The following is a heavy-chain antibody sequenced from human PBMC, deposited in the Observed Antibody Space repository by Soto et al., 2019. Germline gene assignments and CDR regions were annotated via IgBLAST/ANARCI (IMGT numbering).Heavy chain of an antibody. CDR1: GGSISSYY. D-gene: IGHD6-13*01. Sequence: SETLSLTCTVSGGSISSYYWSWIRQPAGKGLEWIGRIYTSGSTNYNPSLKSRVTMSVDTSKNQFSLKLSSVTAADTAVYYCARDGPGMAAGNWFDPWGQGTLVTVSS. V-gene: IGHV4-4*07. CDR3: ARDGPGMAAGNWFDP. CDR2: IYTSGST. J-gene: IGHJ5*02.